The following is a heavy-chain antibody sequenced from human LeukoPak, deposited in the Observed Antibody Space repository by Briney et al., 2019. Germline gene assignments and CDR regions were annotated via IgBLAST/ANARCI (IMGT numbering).Heavy chain of an antibody. Sequence: SVKVSCTASGYTFTSYGISWVRQAPGQGLEWMGGIIPIFGTANYAQKFQGRVTITADESTSTAYMELSSLRSEDTAVYYCARKDYDSSGYRTTYYYYHGMDVWGQGTTVTVSS. D-gene: IGHD3-22*01. CDR1: GYTFTSYG. CDR2: IIPIFGTA. CDR3: ARKDYDSSGYRTTYYYYHGMDV. V-gene: IGHV1-69*13. J-gene: IGHJ6*02.